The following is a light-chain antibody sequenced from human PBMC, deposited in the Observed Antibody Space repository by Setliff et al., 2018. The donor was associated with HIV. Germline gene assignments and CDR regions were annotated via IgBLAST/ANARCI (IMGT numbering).Light chain of an antibody. CDR1: SSDVGGYNY. J-gene: IGLJ3*02. CDR2: DVT. CDR3: SSYTSSGALWV. Sequence: SALAQPASVSGSPGQSITISCTGTSSDVGGYNYVSWYQQHPGKAPILMIYDVTDRPSGVSNRFSGSKSGNTASLTISGLQAEDEADYYCSSYTSSGALWVFGGGTKVTVL. V-gene: IGLV2-14*01.